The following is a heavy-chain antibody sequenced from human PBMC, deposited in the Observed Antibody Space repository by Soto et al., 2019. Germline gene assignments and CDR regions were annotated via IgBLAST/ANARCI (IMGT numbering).Heavy chain of an antibody. V-gene: IGHV3-30*18. CDR3: AKDGLRWTWYFDL. J-gene: IGHJ2*01. D-gene: IGHD4-17*01. CDR1: GFTFSSYG. Sequence: QVQLVESGGGVVQPGRSLRLSCEASGFTFSSYGMHWVRQAPGKGLEWLTIISKDGSENYYPDSVKGRFTISRDNSKNTLYLQMNSLRGEDTAVYYCAKDGLRWTWYFDLWGRGTLVTVSS. CDR2: ISKDGSEN.